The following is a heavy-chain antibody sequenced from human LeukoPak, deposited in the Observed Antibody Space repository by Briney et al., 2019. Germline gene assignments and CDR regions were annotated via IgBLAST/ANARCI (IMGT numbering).Heavy chain of an antibody. CDR2: INPNSGGT. CDR1: GGTFSSYA. Sequence: ASVKVSCRASGGTFSSYAISWVRQAPGQGLEWMGWINPNSGGTNYVQKFQGRVTMTRDTSISTAYMELSRLRSDDTAMYYCARERYGDYYFDYWGQGTLVTVSS. CDR3: ARERYGDYYFDY. D-gene: IGHD4-17*01. J-gene: IGHJ4*02. V-gene: IGHV1-2*02.